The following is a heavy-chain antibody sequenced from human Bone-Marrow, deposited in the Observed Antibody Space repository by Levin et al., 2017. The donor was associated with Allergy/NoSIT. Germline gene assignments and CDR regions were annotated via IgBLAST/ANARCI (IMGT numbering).Heavy chain of an antibody. CDR1: GGSISSSSYY. J-gene: IGHJ1*01. CDR3: ARGPMGEQWLPEYFQH. D-gene: IGHD6-19*01. V-gene: IGHV4-39*07. CDR2: IYYSGST. Sequence: SETLSLTCTVSGGSISSSSYYWGWIRQPPGKGLEWIGSIYYSGSTYYNPSLKSRVTISVDTSKNQFSLKLSSVTAADTAVYYCARGPMGEQWLPEYFQHWGQGTLVTVSS.